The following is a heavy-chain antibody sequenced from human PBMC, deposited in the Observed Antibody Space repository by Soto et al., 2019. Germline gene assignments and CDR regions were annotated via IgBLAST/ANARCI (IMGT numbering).Heavy chain of an antibody. CDR2: INQDGSQQ. D-gene: IGHD1-26*01. Sequence: PGGSLRLSCAVSGFTFSNSWMSWVRQTPGKGLEWVANINQDGSQQYYLDSVKGRFTISRDNAKNSLCLQMNSLRAEDTAVYYCARELIVGPAEYFQHWGQGTLVTVSS. J-gene: IGHJ1*01. V-gene: IGHV3-7*01. CDR3: ARELIVGPAEYFQH. CDR1: GFTFSNSW.